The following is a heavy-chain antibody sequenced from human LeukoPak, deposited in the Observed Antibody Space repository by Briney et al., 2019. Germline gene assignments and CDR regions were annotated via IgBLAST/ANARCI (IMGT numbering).Heavy chain of an antibody. D-gene: IGHD3-3*01. CDR2: IYYSGST. CDR3: ARERYYDFWSGYIAASDI. Sequence: PSETLSLTCTVSGGSISSHYWSWIRQPPGKGLEWIGYIYYSGSTNYNPSLKSRVTISVDTSKNQFSLKLSSVTAADTAVYYCARERYYDFWSGYIAASDIWGQGTMVTVSS. J-gene: IGHJ3*02. CDR1: GGSISSHY. V-gene: IGHV4-59*11.